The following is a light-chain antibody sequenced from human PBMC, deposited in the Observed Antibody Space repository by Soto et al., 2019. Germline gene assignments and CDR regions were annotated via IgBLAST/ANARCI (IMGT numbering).Light chain of an antibody. CDR1: QSISSW. J-gene: IGKJ1*01. CDR2: KAS. Sequence: DIQMTQSPSTLSASVGDRVTITCRASQSISSWLAWYQQKPGQAPKLLTYKASTLQSGVPSRFSGSGSGTEFTVAISSLQPDESATYYCQQYNDNWTFGNGTKVEIK. V-gene: IGKV1-5*03. CDR3: QQYNDNWT.